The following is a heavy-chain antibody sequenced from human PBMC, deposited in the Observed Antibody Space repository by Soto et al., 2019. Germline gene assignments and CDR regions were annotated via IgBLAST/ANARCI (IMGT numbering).Heavy chain of an antibody. CDR1: ESRSNDFG. Sequence: PGGSLRLSCAASESRSNDFGAHWVRQAPGKGLQWVAVISYDGRKRYYADSVKGRFTISRDISKNTVSLQMNSVRAEDTAVYYCAKDYDFYLGMDVWGQGTTVTVSS. CDR3: AKDYDFYLGMDV. J-gene: IGHJ6*02. CDR2: ISYDGRKR. V-gene: IGHV3-30*18.